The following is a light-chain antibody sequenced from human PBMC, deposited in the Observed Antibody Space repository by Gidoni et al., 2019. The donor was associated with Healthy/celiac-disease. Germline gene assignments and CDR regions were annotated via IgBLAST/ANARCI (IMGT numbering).Light chain of an antibody. Sequence: DIQMTQTPSSLSASVGDRVTITCRASQSISSYLNWYQQKPGKAPKLLIYAASSLQSGVPSRVSGSGSGTDFTLTISSLQPEDFATHYCQQSYSTPQYTFXQXTKLEIK. V-gene: IGKV1-39*01. CDR2: AAS. CDR3: QQSYSTPQYT. CDR1: QSISSY. J-gene: IGKJ2*01.